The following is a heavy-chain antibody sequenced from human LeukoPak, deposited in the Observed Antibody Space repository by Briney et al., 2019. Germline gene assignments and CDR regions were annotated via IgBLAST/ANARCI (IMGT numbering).Heavy chain of an antibody. CDR2: ISSSSSYI. V-gene: IGHV3-21*01. Sequence: GGSLRRSCAASGFTFSSYSMNWVRQAPGKGLEWVSSISSSSSYIYYADSVKGRFTISRDNAKNSLYLQMNSLRAEDTAVYYCAGTELELRALFDYWGQGTLVTISS. CDR3: AGTELELRALFDY. J-gene: IGHJ4*02. D-gene: IGHD1-7*01. CDR1: GFTFSSYS.